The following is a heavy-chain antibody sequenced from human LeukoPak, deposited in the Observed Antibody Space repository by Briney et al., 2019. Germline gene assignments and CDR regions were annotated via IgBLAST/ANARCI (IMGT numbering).Heavy chain of an antibody. CDR1: GGSFSGYY. D-gene: IGHD1-26*01. CDR2: INHSGST. V-gene: IGHV4-34*01. Sequence: PSETLSLTCAVYGGSFSGYYWSWIRQPPGKGLEWIGEINHSGSTNYNPSLKSRVTMSVDTSKNQFSLKLSSVTAADTAVYYCARLRRQYSGSLFDYWGQGTLVTVSS. J-gene: IGHJ4*01. CDR3: ARLRRQYSGSLFDY.